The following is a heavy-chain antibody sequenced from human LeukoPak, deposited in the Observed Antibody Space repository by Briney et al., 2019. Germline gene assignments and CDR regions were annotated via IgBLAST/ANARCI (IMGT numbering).Heavy chain of an antibody. CDR3: ARDGLTYYDFWSGYFFRDY. D-gene: IGHD3-3*01. CDR1: GFTFSSYA. V-gene: IGHV3-30-3*01. CDR2: ISHDGSNK. J-gene: IGHJ4*02. Sequence: GGSLRLSCAASGFTFSSYAMHWVRQAPGKGLEWVAVISHDGSNKYYADSVKGRFTISRDNSKNTLYLQMNSLRAEDTAVYYCARDGLTYYDFWSGYFFRDYWGQGTLVTVSS.